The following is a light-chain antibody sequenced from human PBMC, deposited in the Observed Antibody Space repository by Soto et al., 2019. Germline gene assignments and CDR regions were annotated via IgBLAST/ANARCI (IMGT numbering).Light chain of an antibody. Sequence: DIQMTQSPSSLSASVGDRVTITCRASQSITNFLNWYQQKPGKAPKLLIYAAFSLQSGVPSRFSGSGSGTDFTLTVSSLQPEDFATYFCQQSYSMPLTFGGGTQVEIK. J-gene: IGKJ4*01. CDR3: QQSYSMPLT. CDR1: QSITNF. CDR2: AAF. V-gene: IGKV1-39*01.